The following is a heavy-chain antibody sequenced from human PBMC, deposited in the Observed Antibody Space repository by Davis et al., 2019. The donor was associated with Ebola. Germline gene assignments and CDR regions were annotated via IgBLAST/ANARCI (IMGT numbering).Heavy chain of an antibody. J-gene: IGHJ4*02. CDR1: GGFFSGYY. D-gene: IGHD4-17*01. Sequence: SETLSLTCAVYGGFFSGYYWSWIRQPPGKGLEWIGEINHSGSTNYNPSLKSRVTISVDTSKNQFSLKVSSVTDADTAVYYCAGYGDYFLGWGQGTLVTVSS. V-gene: IGHV4-34*01. CDR2: INHSGST. CDR3: AGYGDYFLG.